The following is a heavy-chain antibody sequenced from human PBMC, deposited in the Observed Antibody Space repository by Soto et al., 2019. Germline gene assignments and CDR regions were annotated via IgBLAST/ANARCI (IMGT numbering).Heavy chain of an antibody. V-gene: IGHV1-69*12. D-gene: IGHD3-22*01. J-gene: IGHJ4*02. CDR3: ARGGLETYKYDTSGYPFNFDY. Sequence: QVQLVQSGPEVKKPGSSVRVFCKASGGTFSTYAISWVRQAPGQGLEWKGGIIPIFDTPNYPQNFQGRITITADESTSTAYMELSSLRSGDTAVYYCARGGLETYKYDTSGYPFNFDYWGQGTLITVSS. CDR1: GGTFSTYA. CDR2: IIPIFDTP.